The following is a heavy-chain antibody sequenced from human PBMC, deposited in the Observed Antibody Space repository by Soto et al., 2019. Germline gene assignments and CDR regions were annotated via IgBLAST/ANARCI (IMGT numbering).Heavy chain of an antibody. CDR2: TYYRSRWSN. CDR1: GDSVSSNSAA. Sequence: SQTLSLTCAISGDSVSSNSAAWNWIRQSPSKGLEWLGRTYYRSRWSNDYALSVEGRITINPDTSKNQFSLKLSSVTAADTAVYYCAREAGYCSGGSCYGFGFDYWGQGTLVTVSS. V-gene: IGHV6-1*01. CDR3: AREAGYCSGGSCYGFGFDY. D-gene: IGHD2-15*01. J-gene: IGHJ4*02.